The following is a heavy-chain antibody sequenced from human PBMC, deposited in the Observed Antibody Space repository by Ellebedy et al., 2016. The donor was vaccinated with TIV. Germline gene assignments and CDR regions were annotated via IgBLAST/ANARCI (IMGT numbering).Heavy chain of an antibody. V-gene: IGHV4-39*07. J-gene: IGHJ6*03. D-gene: IGHD6-6*01. Sequence: SETLSLXCTVSGDSISGSTSYWGWIRQPPGKGLEWIGTIYYTGMTYSNPSLKSRLTISVDTSKNQFSLKLTSVTAADSAVYHCARHSGGSSPTSPYMFYMDVWGRGTTVSVSS. CDR2: IYYTGMT. CDR1: GDSISGSTSY. CDR3: ARHSGGSSPTSPYMFYMDV.